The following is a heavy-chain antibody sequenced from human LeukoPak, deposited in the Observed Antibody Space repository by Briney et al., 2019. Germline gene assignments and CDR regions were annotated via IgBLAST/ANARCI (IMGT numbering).Heavy chain of an antibody. CDR1: GGSFSGYY. D-gene: IGHD6-13*01. J-gene: IGHJ4*02. Sequence: MASQTLSLTCAVYGGSFSGYYWSWIRQPPGKGLEWIGEINHSGSTNYNPSLKSRVTISVDTSKNQFSLKLSSVTAADTAVYYCAMDSSSWYYFDYWGQGTLVTVSS. CDR3: AMDSSSWYYFDY. V-gene: IGHV4-34*01. CDR2: INHSGST.